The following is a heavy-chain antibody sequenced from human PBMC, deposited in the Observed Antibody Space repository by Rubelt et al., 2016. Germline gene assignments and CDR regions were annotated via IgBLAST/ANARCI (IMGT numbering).Heavy chain of an antibody. CDR3: AREARVYDFWSGYYPGWFDP. V-gene: IGHV1-3*01. D-gene: IGHD3-3*01. CDR1: GYTFTSYA. Sequence: QVQLVQSGAEVKKPGASVKVSCKASGYTFTSYAMHWVRQAPGQRLEWMGWINAGNGNTKYSQKFQGRVTMTRNTSISTAYMERSSLRSEDTAVYYCAREARVYDFWSGYYPGWFDPWGQGTLVTVSS. CDR2: INAGNGNT. J-gene: IGHJ5*02.